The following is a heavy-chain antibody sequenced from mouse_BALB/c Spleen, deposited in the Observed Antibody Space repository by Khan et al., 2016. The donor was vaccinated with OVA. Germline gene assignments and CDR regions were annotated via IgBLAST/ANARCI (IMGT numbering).Heavy chain of an antibody. D-gene: IGHD1-1*01. CDR2: INPYNRAA. Sequence: VQLKESGPELVKPGISVKMSCWPSGSSFTAYFINWVMQIHGKSHDGVARINPYNRAAVSNRDFKDKATLTVDKFTNTALMDLRSLASECSAVLYCGRMDSAYGIIDCWGQGTSGTFAS. V-gene: IGHV1-20*02. CDR1: GSSFTAYF. J-gene: IGHJ4*01. CDR3: GRMDSAYGIIDC.